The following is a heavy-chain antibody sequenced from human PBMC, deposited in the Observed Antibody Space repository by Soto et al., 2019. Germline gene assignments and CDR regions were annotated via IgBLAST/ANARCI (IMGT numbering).Heavy chain of an antibody. CDR1: GFTFSSYG. D-gene: IGHD2-21*02. CDR2: IWYDGSNK. V-gene: IGHV3-33*01. J-gene: IGHJ4*02. CDR3: ARDAGDCGGDCYTFDY. Sequence: VQLVESGGGVVQPGRSLRLSCAASGFTFSSYGMHWVRQAPGKGLEWVAVIWYDGSNKYYADSVKGRFTISRDNSKNTLYLQMNSLRAEDTAVYYCARDAGDCGGDCYTFDYWGQGTLVTVSS.